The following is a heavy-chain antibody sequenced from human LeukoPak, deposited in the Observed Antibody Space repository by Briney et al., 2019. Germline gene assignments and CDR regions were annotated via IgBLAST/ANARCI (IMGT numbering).Heavy chain of an antibody. CDR2: ISYDGSNK. D-gene: IGHD6-13*01. CDR3: AKETYSSSWYPAEYFQH. J-gene: IGHJ1*01. CDR1: GFTFSSYG. Sequence: GGSLRLSCAASGFTFSSYGMHWVRQAPGKGLEWVAVISYDGSNKYYADSVKGRFTISRDNSKNTLYLQMNSLRAEDTAVYYCAKETYSSSWYPAEYFQHWGQGILVTVSS. V-gene: IGHV3-30*18.